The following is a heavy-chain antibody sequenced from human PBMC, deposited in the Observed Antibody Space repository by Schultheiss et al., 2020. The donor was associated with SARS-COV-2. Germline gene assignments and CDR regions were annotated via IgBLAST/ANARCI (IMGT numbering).Heavy chain of an antibody. CDR2: INHRGST. Sequence: SQTLSLTCVVYGGSFSGYYWSWIRQPPGKGLEWIGEINHRGSTDYNPSLKSRVTISVDRSKNQISLKMSSVTAADTAVYYCARSRPYCSSTTCLPYYYYYGMDVWGQGTTVTVSS. V-gene: IGHV4-34*01. J-gene: IGHJ6*02. CDR1: GGSFSGYY. D-gene: IGHD2-2*01. CDR3: ARSRPYCSSTTCLPYYYYYGMDV.